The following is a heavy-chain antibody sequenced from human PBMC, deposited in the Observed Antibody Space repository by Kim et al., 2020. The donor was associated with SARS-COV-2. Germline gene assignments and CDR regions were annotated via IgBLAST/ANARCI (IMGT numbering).Heavy chain of an antibody. CDR3: ARALLWFGEHIDD. D-gene: IGHD3-10*01. CDR1: GFTFSSYA. V-gene: IGHV3-30-3*01. J-gene: IGHJ4*02. CDR2: ISYEGSKK. Sequence: GGSLRLSCAASGFTFSSYAMHWVRQAPGKGLEWVAVISYEGSKKYYADSVKGRFTISRDNSKNTLYLQMNSLRAEDTAVYYCARALLWFGEHIDDWGQGTLVTVSS.